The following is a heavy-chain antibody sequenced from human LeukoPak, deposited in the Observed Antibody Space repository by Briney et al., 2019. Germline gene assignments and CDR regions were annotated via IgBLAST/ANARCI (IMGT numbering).Heavy chain of an antibody. CDR1: GGSISSYY. CDR3: ARDQTHYYYYYMDV. J-gene: IGHJ6*03. V-gene: IGHV4-4*07. CDR2: IYTSGST. Sequence: SETLSLTCTVSGGSISSYYWSWFRQPAGKGLEWIGRIYTSGSTNYNPSLKSRVTMSVDTSKNQFSLKLSSVTAADTAVYYCARDQTHYYYYYMDVWGKGTTVTVSS.